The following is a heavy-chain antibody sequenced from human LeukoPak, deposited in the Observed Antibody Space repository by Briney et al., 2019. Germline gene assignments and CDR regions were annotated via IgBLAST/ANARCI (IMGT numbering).Heavy chain of an antibody. CDR2: IYYSGST. CDR3: GRDKHRSRWVDY. D-gene: IGHD4-23*01. J-gene: IGHJ4*02. CDR1: GYSISSGYY. V-gene: IGHV4-30-4*08. Sequence: SETLSLTCDVSGYSISSGYYWGRIRQPPGKGLEWIGYIYYSGSTYYNPSLKSRSTISIDTSKNQFSLQLTSVTAADTAVYYCGRDKHRSRWVDYWGQGTLVTVSS.